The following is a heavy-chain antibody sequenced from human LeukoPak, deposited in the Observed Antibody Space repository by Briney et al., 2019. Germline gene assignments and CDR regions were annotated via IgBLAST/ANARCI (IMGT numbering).Heavy chain of an antibody. J-gene: IGHJ6*02. CDR3: ARAHYYDSMNGMDV. V-gene: IGHV4-31*03. CDR1: GGSISSGGYY. CDR2: IYYSGST. D-gene: IGHD3-22*01. Sequence: SETLSLTCTVSGGSISSGGYYWSWIRQHPGKGLEWIGYIYYSGSTYYNPSLKSRVTISVDTSKNQFSLKLSSVTAADTAVYYCARAHYYDSMNGMDVWGQGTTVTVSS.